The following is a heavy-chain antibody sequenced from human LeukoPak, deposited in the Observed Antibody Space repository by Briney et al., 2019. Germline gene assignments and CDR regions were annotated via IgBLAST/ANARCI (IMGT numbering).Heavy chain of an antibody. CDR2: IYYSGST. V-gene: IGHV4-59*01. J-gene: IGHJ4*02. D-gene: IGHD3-10*01. CDR1: GGSLSGYY. Sequence: PSETLSLTCSVYGGSLSGYYWSWIRQPPGKGLEWIGYIYYSGSTNYNPSLKSRVTISVDTSKNQFSLKLSSVTAADTAVYYCASQPSRELGQYYWGQGTLVTVSS. CDR3: ASQPSRELGQYY.